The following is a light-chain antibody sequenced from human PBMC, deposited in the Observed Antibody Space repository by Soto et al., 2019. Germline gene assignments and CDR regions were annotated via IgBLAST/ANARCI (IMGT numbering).Light chain of an antibody. J-gene: IGKJ1*01. CDR3: QQSFSSPRT. CDR1: QTINTY. CDR2: AAS. V-gene: IGKV1-39*01. Sequence: DIQMTQSPSSLSASVGDRVTISCRASQTINTYVNWYLQKPGKAPKLLIYAASSFHSGVPSRCSGSGSGTYFTLTISSLQPEDFATYYCQQSFSSPRTFGQGTKVEI.